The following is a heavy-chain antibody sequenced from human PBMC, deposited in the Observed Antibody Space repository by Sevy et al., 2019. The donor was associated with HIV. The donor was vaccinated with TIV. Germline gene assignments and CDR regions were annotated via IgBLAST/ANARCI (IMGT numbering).Heavy chain of an antibody. J-gene: IGHJ4*02. CDR1: GFIFRSYE. D-gene: IGHD4-17*01. CDR3: ARDLPPSATTVAHFDY. V-gene: IGHV3-48*03. Sequence: GGSLRLSCAASGFIFRSYEMNWVRQAPGKGLEWISYISNSGSAIFYSDSVKGRFTISRDNTKNSLYLEMNSLRAEDTAVYYCARDLPPSATTVAHFDYWGRGILVTVSS. CDR2: ISNSGSAI.